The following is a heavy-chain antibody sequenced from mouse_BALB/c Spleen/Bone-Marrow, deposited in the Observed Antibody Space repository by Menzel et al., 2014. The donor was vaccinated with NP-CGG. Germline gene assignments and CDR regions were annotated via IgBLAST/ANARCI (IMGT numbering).Heavy chain of an antibody. D-gene: IGHD1-1*01. Sequence: EVKLMESGPELVKPGASVKMSCKASGYTFTSYVMHWVKQKPGQGLEWIGYINPYDDGTKYNEKFKGRATLTSDKSSSTAYMELSSLTSEDSAVYYCARSYGGGDYWGQGTTLTVPS. V-gene: IGHV1-14*01. CDR3: ARSYGGGDY. CDR1: GYTFTSYV. CDR2: INPYDDGT. J-gene: IGHJ2*01.